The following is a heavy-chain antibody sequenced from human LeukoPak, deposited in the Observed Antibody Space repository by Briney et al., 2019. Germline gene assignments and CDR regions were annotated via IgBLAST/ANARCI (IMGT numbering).Heavy chain of an antibody. Sequence: GGSLRLSCAASGFTFSSYGMHWVRQAPGKGLEWVAFIRHDGSNKYYADPVKGRFTISRDNSKNTLYLQMNSLRAEDTAVYYCARDTDSWYFDYWGQGTLVTVSS. V-gene: IGHV3-30*02. CDR2: IRHDGSNK. CDR1: GFTFSSYG. J-gene: IGHJ4*02. CDR3: ARDTDSWYFDY. D-gene: IGHD6-13*01.